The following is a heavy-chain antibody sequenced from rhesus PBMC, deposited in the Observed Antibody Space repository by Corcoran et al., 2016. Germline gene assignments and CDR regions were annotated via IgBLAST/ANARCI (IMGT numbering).Heavy chain of an antibody. D-gene: IGHD6S26*01. Sequence: EVQLVEYGGGLVQPGGSLRLSCAASGFTFSSYGMHWVRQTPGKGLEWVAVISDDGSKKYYADSVKDRFTISRDNSKNMLYLQMNNLKLEDTAVYYCARASYSSGWSFGYFDLWGPGTPITISS. CDR3: ARASYSSGWSFGYFDL. V-gene: IGHV3-54*02. CDR2: ISDDGSKK. CDR1: GFTFSSYG. J-gene: IGHJ2*01.